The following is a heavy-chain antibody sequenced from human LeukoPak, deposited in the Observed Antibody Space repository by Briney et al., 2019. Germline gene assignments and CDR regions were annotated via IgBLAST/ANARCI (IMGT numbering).Heavy chain of an antibody. Sequence: PSETLSLTCTVAGGSISSYYWSSIRQPPGKGLEWIGHIYYSGSTNYNPSLKSRVTISVDTSKNQFSLKLSSVIAADTAVYYCARGYSYGFDYWGQGTLVTVSS. CDR2: IYYSGST. CDR3: ARGYSYGFDY. V-gene: IGHV4-59*01. D-gene: IGHD5-18*01. CDR1: GGSISSYY. J-gene: IGHJ4*02.